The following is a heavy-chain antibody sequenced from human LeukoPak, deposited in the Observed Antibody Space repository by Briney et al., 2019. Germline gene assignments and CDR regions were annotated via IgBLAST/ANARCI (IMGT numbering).Heavy chain of an antibody. CDR2: IKQDGSEK. V-gene: IGHV3-7*01. Sequence: PGGSLRLSCAASGFTFSSYWMSWVRQAPGKGLEWVANIKQDGSEKYYVDSVKSRFTISRDNAKNSLYLQMNSLRAEDTAVYYCARVVGSGSYLFYYYYMDVWGKGTTVTISS. CDR1: GFTFSSYW. D-gene: IGHD3-10*01. CDR3: ARVVGSGSYLFYYYYMDV. J-gene: IGHJ6*03.